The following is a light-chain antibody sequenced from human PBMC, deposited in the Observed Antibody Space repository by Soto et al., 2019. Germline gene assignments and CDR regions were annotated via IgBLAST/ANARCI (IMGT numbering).Light chain of an antibody. CDR1: QSVSSY. V-gene: IGKV3-11*01. CDR3: QQRSNWPPGT. CDR2: DAS. Sequence: EIVLTQSPDTLSLSPGERATLSCRASQSVSSYLAWYQQKPGQAPRLLIYDASNRATGIPARFSGSGSGTDFTLTIISLEPEDFADYYCQQRSNWPPGTFGGGTKVEIK. J-gene: IGKJ4*01.